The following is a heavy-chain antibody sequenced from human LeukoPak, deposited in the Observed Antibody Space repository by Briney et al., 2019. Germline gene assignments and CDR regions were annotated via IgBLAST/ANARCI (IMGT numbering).Heavy chain of an antibody. D-gene: IGHD2-15*01. J-gene: IGHJ5*02. V-gene: IGHV1-18*01. Sequence: GASVKVSCKAPGYSFINYGITWVRQAAGQGLEWMGWSSPYNGKTNYAQEFQGRVTMTTDTSTNTAYMELRSLRSDDTAVYYCARGGIDIVTGPVSHWFYPRGQGTLVTVSS. CDR3: ARGGIDIVTGPVSHWFYP. CDR1: GYSFINYG. CDR2: SSPYNGKT.